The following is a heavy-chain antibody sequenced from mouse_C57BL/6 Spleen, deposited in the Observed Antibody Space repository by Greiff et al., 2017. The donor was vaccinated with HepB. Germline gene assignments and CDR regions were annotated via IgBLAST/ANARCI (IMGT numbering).Heavy chain of an antibody. CDR3: ARAIDGYSFAY. CDR2: ISYDGSN. CDR1: GYSITSGYY. V-gene: IGHV3-6*01. J-gene: IGHJ3*01. Sequence: EVQRVESGPGLVKPSQSLSLTCSVTGYSITSGYYWNWIRQFPGNKLEWMGYISYDGSNNYNPSLKNRISITRDTSKNQFFLKLNSVTTEDTATYYCARAIDGYSFAYWGQGTLVTVSA. D-gene: IGHD2-3*01.